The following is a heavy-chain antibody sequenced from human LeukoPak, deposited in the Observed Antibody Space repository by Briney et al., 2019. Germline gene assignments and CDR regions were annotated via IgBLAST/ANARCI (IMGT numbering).Heavy chain of an antibody. CDR3: AILVVAANAYYFDY. V-gene: IGHV4-59*08. CDR1: GGSISSYY. D-gene: IGHD2-8*02. CDR2: IYYSGST. Sequence: SETLSLTCTVSGGSISSYYWSWIRQPPGKGLEWIGYIYYSGSTNYNPSLKSRVTISVDTSKNQFSLKLSSVTASDTAVYYCAILVVAANAYYFDYWGQGTLVTVSS. J-gene: IGHJ4*02.